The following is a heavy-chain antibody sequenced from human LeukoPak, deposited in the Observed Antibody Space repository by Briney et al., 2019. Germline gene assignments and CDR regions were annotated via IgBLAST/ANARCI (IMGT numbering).Heavy chain of an antibody. Sequence: GGSLRLSCAASGFTFSSYAMSWVRQAPGKGLEWVSAISGSGGSTYYADSVKGRFTISRDNSKNTLYLQMNSLRAEDTAVYYCAKGPGSRDGYNSLFDYWGQGTLVTVSS. CDR1: GFTFSSYA. CDR2: ISGSGGST. V-gene: IGHV3-23*01. J-gene: IGHJ4*02. D-gene: IGHD5-24*01. CDR3: AKGPGSRDGYNSLFDY.